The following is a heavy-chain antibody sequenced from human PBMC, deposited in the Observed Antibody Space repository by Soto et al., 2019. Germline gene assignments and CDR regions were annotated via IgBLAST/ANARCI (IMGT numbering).Heavy chain of an antibody. CDR2: IKQDGSEK. CDR1: GFTFSSYW. CDR3: ARDQYHYYYYYYGMDV. V-gene: IGHV3-7*03. J-gene: IGHJ6*02. Sequence: LRLSCAASGFTFSSYWMSWVRQAPGKGLEWVANIKQDGSEKYYVDSVKGRFTISRDNAKNSLYLQMNSLRAEDTAVYYCARDQYHYYYYYYGMDVWGQGTTVTVSS. D-gene: IGHD2-15*01.